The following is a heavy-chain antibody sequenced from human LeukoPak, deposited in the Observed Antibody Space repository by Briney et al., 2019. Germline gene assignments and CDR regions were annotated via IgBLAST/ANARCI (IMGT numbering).Heavy chain of an antibody. J-gene: IGHJ4*02. CDR3: ARVAMSDSSGYCDY. CDR1: GFTFSSYA. Sequence: GRSLRLSCAASGFTFSSYAMHWVRQAPGKGLKWVAVIWYDGSNENYADSVRGRFTVSRDNSKNTLYLHMNSVRAEDTAVYYCARVAMSDSSGYCDYWGQGTLVTVSS. CDR2: IWYDGSNE. V-gene: IGHV3-33*01. D-gene: IGHD3-22*01.